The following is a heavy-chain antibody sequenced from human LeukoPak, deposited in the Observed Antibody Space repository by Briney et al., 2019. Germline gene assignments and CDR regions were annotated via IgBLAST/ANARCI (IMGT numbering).Heavy chain of an antibody. Sequence: VASVKVSCKASGYTFTSYGISWVRQAPGQGLEWMGWISAYNGNTNYAQKLQGRVTMTTDTSTSTAYMELRSLRSDDTAVYYCARGCSSCGPYYYYGMDVWGQGTTVTVSS. CDR2: ISAYNGNT. D-gene: IGHD6-13*01. CDR1: GYTFTSYG. V-gene: IGHV1-18*01. CDR3: ARGCSSCGPYYYYGMDV. J-gene: IGHJ6*02.